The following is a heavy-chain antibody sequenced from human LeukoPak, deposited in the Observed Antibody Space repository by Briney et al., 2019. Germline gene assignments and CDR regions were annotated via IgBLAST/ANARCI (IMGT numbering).Heavy chain of an antibody. CDR1: AYTFTSYG. CDR2: ISAYNGNT. Sequence: GASVKVSCKASAYTFTSYGISWVRQAPGQGLEWMGWISAYNGNTNYAQKLQGRVTMTTDTSTSTAYMELRSLRSDDTAVYYCARDPADIVVVPAAIKSRFDPWGQGTLVTVSS. D-gene: IGHD2-2*01. CDR3: ARDPADIVVVPAAIKSRFDP. V-gene: IGHV1-18*01. J-gene: IGHJ5*02.